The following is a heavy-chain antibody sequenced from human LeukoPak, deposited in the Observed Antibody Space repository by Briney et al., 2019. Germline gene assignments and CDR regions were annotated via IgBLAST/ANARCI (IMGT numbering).Heavy chain of an antibody. Sequence: GGSLRLSCAASGFTFSNYAMSWVRQAPGKGLEWVSAISGGGGSTYYADSVKGRFTISRDNSKNTLYLQMNSLRAGDTAVYYCARETTPGYCSGGSCLGGAFDIWGQGTMVTVSS. D-gene: IGHD2-15*01. CDR1: GFTFSNYA. V-gene: IGHV3-23*01. CDR3: ARETTPGYCSGGSCLGGAFDI. J-gene: IGHJ3*02. CDR2: ISGGGGST.